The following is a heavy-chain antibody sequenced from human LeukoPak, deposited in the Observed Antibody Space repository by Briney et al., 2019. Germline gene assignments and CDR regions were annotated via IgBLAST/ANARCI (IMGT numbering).Heavy chain of an antibody. Sequence: ASVKVSCKASGYTFTGYYMHWVRQAPGQGLEWMGWINPNSGGTNYAQKFQGRVTMTRDTSISTAYMELSRLRSDDTAVYYCARNTLPVTGSGWCQLLNSCFYYYYYYMDVWGKGTTVTISS. CDR1: GYTFTGYY. CDR3: ARNTLPVTGSGWCQLLNSCFYYYYYYMDV. V-gene: IGHV1-2*02. CDR2: INPNSGGT. J-gene: IGHJ6*03. D-gene: IGHD6-19*01.